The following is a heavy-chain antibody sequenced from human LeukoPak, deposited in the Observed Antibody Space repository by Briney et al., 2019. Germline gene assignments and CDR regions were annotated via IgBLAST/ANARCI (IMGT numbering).Heavy chain of an antibody. V-gene: IGHV3-23*01. CDR3: ARYSPLQWLVLYYFDY. D-gene: IGHD6-19*01. CDR2: ISGSGGDT. CDR1: GFTFNNYA. J-gene: IGHJ4*02. Sequence: GGSLRLSCAASGFTFNNYAMSWVRQAPGKGLEWVSVISGSGGDTYYADSVKGRFTISGDNSKNTLYLQMNSLRADDTAVYYCARYSPLQWLVLYYFDYWGQGTLVTVSS.